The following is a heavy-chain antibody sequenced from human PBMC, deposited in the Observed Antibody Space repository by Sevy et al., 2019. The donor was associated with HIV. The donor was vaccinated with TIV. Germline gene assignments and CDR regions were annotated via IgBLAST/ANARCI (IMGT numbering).Heavy chain of an antibody. J-gene: IGHJ4*02. CDR2: IGGSGRYT. V-gene: IGHV3-23*01. CDR1: GFTFSTYA. D-gene: IGHD5-12*01. CDR3: AKDRGVATRINYFDY. Sequence: GESLKISCAPSGFTFSTYAMNWVRQAPGKGLEWVSSIGGSGRYTNYADSVKGRFTISRDNSKNTLYLQLNSLRDEDTAVYYCAKDRGVATRINYFDYWGQGTLVTVSS.